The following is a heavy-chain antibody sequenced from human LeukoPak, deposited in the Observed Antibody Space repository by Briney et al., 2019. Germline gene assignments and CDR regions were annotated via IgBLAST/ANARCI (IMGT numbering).Heavy chain of an antibody. Sequence: GGSLRLSCAASGFTFSSYWMSWVRQAPGKGLEWVANIKQDGSEKYYVDSVKGRFTISRDNAKNSLYLQMNSLRAEDTAVYYCASPGSGSYYYYMDVWGKGITVTVSS. CDR1: GFTFSSYW. V-gene: IGHV3-7*01. CDR3: ASPGSGSYYYYMDV. D-gene: IGHD3-10*01. CDR2: IKQDGSEK. J-gene: IGHJ6*03.